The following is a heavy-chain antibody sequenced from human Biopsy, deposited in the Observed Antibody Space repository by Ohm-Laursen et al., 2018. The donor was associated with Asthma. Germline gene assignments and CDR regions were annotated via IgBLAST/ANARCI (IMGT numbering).Heavy chain of an antibody. D-gene: IGHD2-15*01. J-gene: IGHJ4*02. CDR3: AGFCSGGNCPDH. CDR2: IHYSGST. CDR1: GVSIRSYY. Sequence: GTLSLTCTVSGVSIRSYYWTWNRQPPGKGLEWIGNIHYSGSTYSNPSLKSRVTISVDTSKKQISLRLSSVIAADTAVYYCAGFCSGGNCPDHWGQGTLVTVSS. V-gene: IGHV4-59*01.